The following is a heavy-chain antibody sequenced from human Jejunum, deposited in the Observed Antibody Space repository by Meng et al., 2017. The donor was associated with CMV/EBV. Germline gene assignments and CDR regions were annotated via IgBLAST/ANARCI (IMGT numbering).Heavy chain of an antibody. J-gene: IGHJ4*02. CDR3: AIPPFPFAY. V-gene: IGHV1-8*01. CDR1: RCTCTSYD. CDR2: MNPHSGNT. D-gene: IGHD2-2*02. Sequence: VSCKATRCTCTSYDISWVRQATGQGLEWVGWMNPHSGNTGYAQKFQLRVTLTTDTSILPAYMELSPLASGSTSLSYCAIPPFPFAYCFQGTLVTVSS.